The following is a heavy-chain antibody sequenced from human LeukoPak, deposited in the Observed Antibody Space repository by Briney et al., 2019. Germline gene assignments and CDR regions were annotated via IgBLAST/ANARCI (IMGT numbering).Heavy chain of an antibody. D-gene: IGHD3-9*01. J-gene: IGHJ4*02. CDR3: VKFYDILTGYFDY. V-gene: IGHV3-23*01. CDR1: GFTFSNYA. Sequence: GGSLRLSCAASGFTFSNYAMSWVRQAPGKELEWVSAISGSGLRTYYADSVRGRFTISRDSSKNTLYLQMNSLRAEDTAVYYCVKFYDILTGYFDYWGQGTLVTVSS. CDR2: ISGSGLRT.